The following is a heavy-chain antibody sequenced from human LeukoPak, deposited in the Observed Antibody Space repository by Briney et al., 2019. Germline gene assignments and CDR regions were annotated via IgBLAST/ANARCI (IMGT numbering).Heavy chain of an antibody. V-gene: IGHV1-3*01. CDR2: INAGNGNT. CDR3: ARLYCSSTSCYSYYYYGMDV. J-gene: IGHJ6*02. CDR1: GYTFTSYA. D-gene: IGHD2-2*01. Sequence: GASVKVSCKAPGYTFTSYAMHWVRQAPGQRLEWMGWINAGNGNTKYSQKFQGRVTITRDTSASTAYMELSSLRSEDTAVYYCARLYCSSTSCYSYYYYGMDVWGQGTTVTVSS.